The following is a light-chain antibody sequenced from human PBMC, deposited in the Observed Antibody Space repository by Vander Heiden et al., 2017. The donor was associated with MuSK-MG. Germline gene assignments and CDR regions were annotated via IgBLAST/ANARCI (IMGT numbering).Light chain of an antibody. CDR3: QQDNNCPLT. V-gene: IGKV3-15*01. Sequence: EIVMTQSPATLSASPGERVTLSCRASQSVSSNLAWYQQKPGQAPRLLIYGASTRATGFPARFSGSGSGTEFTLTISSLQSEDFAVYYCQQDNNCPLTFGGGTMVEIK. CDR1: QSVSSN. CDR2: GAS. J-gene: IGKJ4*01.